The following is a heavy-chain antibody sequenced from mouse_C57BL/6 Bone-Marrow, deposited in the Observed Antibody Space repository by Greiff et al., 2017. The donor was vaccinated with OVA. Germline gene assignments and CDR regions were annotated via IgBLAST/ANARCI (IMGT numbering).Heavy chain of an antibody. Sequence: VKLMESGAELVRPGSSVKLSCKASGYTFTSYWMDWVKQRPGQGLEWIGNIYPSDSETHYNQKFKDKATLTVAKSSSTAYMQLSSLTSEDTAVDYWARRDYYGSSPCYRGQGTSVTVSS. CDR2: IYPSDSET. J-gene: IGHJ4*01. CDR1: GYTFTSYW. CDR3: ARRDYYGSSPCY. V-gene: IGHV1-61*01. D-gene: IGHD1-1*01.